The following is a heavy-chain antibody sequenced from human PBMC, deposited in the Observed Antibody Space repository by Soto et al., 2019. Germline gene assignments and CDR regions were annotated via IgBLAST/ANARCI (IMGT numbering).Heavy chain of an antibody. V-gene: IGHV3-48*01. D-gene: IGHD3-10*01. CDR3: ARDEWTVLGSGSYYNRFDY. Sequence: GGSLRLSCAASGFTFSSYSMTWVRQAPGKGLEWVSYISSSSSTIYYADSLKGRFTISRDNAKNSLYLQMNSLRVEDTAVYYCARDEWTVLGSGSYYNRFDYWGQGTLVTVSS. CDR1: GFTFSSYS. CDR2: ISSSSSTI. J-gene: IGHJ4*02.